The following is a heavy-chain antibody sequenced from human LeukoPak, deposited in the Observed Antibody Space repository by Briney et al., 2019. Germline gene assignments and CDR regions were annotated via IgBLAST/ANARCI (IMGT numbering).Heavy chain of an antibody. V-gene: IGHV3-48*03. CDR3: ARVKLWPAGGFDY. D-gene: IGHD5-18*01. J-gene: IGHJ4*02. CDR1: GFTFSSYE. CDR2: ISSSGSTI. Sequence: GGSLRLSCAASGFTFSSYEMNRVRQAPGKGLEWVSYISSSGSTIYYADSVKGRFTISRDNAKNSLYLQMNSLRAEDTAVYYCARVKLWPAGGFDYWGQGTLVTVSS.